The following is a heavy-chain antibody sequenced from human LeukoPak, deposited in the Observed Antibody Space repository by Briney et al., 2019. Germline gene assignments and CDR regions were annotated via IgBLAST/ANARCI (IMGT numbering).Heavy chain of an antibody. CDR3: AKAPNFYYDSSGYFDY. CDR2: FGGGGGPT. Sequence: GGSLRLSCVASGFTFSSYGMSWVRQAPGKGLEWVSGFGGGGGPTYYADSVKGRFTISRDNSKNTLYLQMNSLRAEDTAVYYCAKAPNFYYDSSGYFDYWGQGTLVTVSS. V-gene: IGHV3-23*01. CDR1: GFTFSSYG. J-gene: IGHJ4*02. D-gene: IGHD3-22*01.